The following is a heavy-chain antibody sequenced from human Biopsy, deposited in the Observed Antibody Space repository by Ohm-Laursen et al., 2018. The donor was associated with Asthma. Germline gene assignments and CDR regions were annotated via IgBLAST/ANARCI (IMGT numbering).Heavy chain of an antibody. V-gene: IGHV3-33*01. CDR3: ARYLWELLRGAAFDI. CDR2: IWHDGSNK. D-gene: IGHD1-26*01. Sequence: SSLRLSCTASGFTFMTYCMHWVRQVPGKGLEWVALIWHDGSNKYYADSVKVRFTISRDNSNNTLYLQMSSLRAEDTSLYYCARYLWELLRGAAFDIWGQGTMVTVAS. CDR1: GFTFMTYC. J-gene: IGHJ3*02.